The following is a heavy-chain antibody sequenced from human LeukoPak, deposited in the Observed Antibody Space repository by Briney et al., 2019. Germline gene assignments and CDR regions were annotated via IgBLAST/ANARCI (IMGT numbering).Heavy chain of an antibody. D-gene: IGHD3-16*01. CDR2: IYTSGST. J-gene: IGHJ6*03. CDR3: ARDGGPYYYYYMDV. CDR1: GGSIRSGSYY. Sequence: PSETLSLTXTVSGGSIRSGSYYRSWIRQPAGKGLDWIGRIYTSGSTNYNPSLKSRVTISVDTSKNQFSLKLSSVTAADTAVYYCARDGGPYYYYYMDVWGKGTTVTVSS. V-gene: IGHV4-61*02.